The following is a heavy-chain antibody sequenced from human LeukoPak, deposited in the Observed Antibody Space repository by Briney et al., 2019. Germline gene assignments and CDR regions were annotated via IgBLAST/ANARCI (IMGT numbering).Heavy chain of an antibody. Sequence: SQTLSLSCTVSGGSISSGSYYGSWIRHPAGKGLEWIGRIYTSGSTNYNPSLKSRVTISVDTSKNQFSLKLSSVTAADTAVYYCARGSRPHYYYGMDVWGQGTTVTVSS. V-gene: IGHV4-61*02. CDR1: GGSISSGSYY. CDR2: IYTSGST. CDR3: ARGSRPHYYYGMDV. J-gene: IGHJ6*02.